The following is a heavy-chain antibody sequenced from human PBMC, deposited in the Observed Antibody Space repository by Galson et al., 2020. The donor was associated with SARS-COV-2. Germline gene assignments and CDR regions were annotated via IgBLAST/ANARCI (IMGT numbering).Heavy chain of an antibody. CDR1: GFTFSSYS. D-gene: IGHD1-26*01. V-gene: IGHV3-48*02. CDR2: ISSSSSTI. Sequence: GGSLRLSCAASGFTFSSYSMNWVRQAPGKGLEWVSYISSSSSTIYYADSVKGRFTISRDNAKNSLYLQMNSLRDEDTAVYYCARGTKWELPINFDYWGQGTLVTVSS. CDR3: ARGTKWELPINFDY. J-gene: IGHJ4*02.